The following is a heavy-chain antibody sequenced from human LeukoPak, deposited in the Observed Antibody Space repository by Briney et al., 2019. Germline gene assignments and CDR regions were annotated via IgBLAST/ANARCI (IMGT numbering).Heavy chain of an antibody. CDR1: GYTFTNYG. CDR2: INPNSGGT. V-gene: IGHV1-2*02. CDR3: ARGYYDILTDYYYYYMDV. J-gene: IGHJ6*03. Sequence: GASVKVSCKASGYTFTNYGISWVRQAPGQGLEWMGWINPNSGGTNYAQKFQGRVTMTRDTSISTAYMELSRLRSDDTAVYYCARGYYDILTDYYYYYMDVWGKGTTVTISS. D-gene: IGHD3-9*01.